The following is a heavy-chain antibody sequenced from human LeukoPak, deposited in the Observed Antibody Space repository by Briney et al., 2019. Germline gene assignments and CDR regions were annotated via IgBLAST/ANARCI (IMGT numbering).Heavy chain of an antibody. CDR1: GFTFSSYA. CDR2: ISDSGGST. D-gene: IGHD3-22*01. CDR3: ARDQGPYYYDSSGSGFDP. Sequence: GGSLRLSCAASGFTFSSYAMSWVRQAPGKGLEWVSSISDSGGSTYYADSVKGRFTISRDNSKNTLYLQMNSLRAEDTAVYYCARDQGPYYYDSSGSGFDPWGQGTLVTVSS. V-gene: IGHV3-23*01. J-gene: IGHJ5*02.